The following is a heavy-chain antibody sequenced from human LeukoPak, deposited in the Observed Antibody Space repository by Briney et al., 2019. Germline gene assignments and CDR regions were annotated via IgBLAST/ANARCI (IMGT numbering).Heavy chain of an antibody. D-gene: IGHD2-21*01. J-gene: IGHJ3*02. CDR3: ARAAQSYSAGAFDI. CDR1: GDSVSSNSAA. V-gene: IGHV6-1*01. CDR2: TYYRSKWYN. Sequence: LSQTLSLTCAISGDSVSSNSAAWNWIRQSPSRGLEWLGRTYYRSKWYNDYAVSVKSRITINPDTSKNQFSLQLNSVTPEDTAVYYRARAAQSYSAGAFDIWGQGTMVTVSS.